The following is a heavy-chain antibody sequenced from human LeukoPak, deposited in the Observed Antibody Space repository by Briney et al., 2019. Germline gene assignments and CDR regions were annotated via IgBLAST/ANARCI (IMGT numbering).Heavy chain of an antibody. CDR1: GGSISSYY. CDR2: IYYSGST. Sequence: SETLSLTCTVSGGSISSYYWSWIRQPPGKGLGWIGYIYYSGSTNYNPSLKSRVTISVDTSKNQFSLKLSSVTAADTAVYYCARGSAYDYVWGSYRPDAFDIWGQGTMVTVSS. D-gene: IGHD3-16*02. V-gene: IGHV4-59*01. CDR3: ARGSAYDYVWGSYRPDAFDI. J-gene: IGHJ3*02.